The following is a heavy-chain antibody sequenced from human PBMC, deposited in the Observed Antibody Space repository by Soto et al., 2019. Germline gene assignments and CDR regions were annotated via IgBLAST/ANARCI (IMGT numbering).Heavy chain of an antibody. J-gene: IGHJ4*02. V-gene: IGHV4-59*08. CDR2: ISYSGST. Sequence: QVQLQESGPGLVKPSETLSLTCTVSGGSISNYYWSWIRQPPGKGLEWIGYISYSGSTNYNPSLKSRVTISVDASKNQFSLRLSSVTAADPAVYYCASQGYWGQGTLVTVSS. CDR1: GGSISNYY. CDR3: ASQGY.